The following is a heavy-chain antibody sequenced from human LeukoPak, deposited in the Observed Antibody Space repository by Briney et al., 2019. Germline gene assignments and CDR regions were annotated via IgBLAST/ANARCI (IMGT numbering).Heavy chain of an antibody. V-gene: IGHV4-4*07. CDR1: GGSISSYY. J-gene: IGHJ5*02. Sequence: SETLSLTCTVSGGSISSYYWSWIRQPAGKGLEWIGRIYTSGSTNYNPSLKSRVTMSVDTSKNQFSLKLSSVTAADTAVYYCARARIAAAGTWGNCFDPWGQGTLVTVSS. CDR2: IYTSGST. D-gene: IGHD6-13*01. CDR3: ARARIAAAGTWGNCFDP.